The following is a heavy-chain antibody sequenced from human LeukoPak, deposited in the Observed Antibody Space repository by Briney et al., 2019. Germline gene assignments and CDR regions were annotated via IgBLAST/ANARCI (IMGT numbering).Heavy chain of an antibody. J-gene: IGHJ4*02. CDR2: IDSSISHT. V-gene: IGHV3-11*06. CDR3: ALRRSSWSFDY. Sequence: GGSLRLSCAASGFTFSDYYMTWIRQAPGKGLEWVSYIDSSISHTNYADSVKGRFTISRDNAKNSLYLQMNSLRAEDTAVYYCALRRSSWSFDYWGQGTLVTVSS. CDR1: GFTFSDYY. D-gene: IGHD6-13*01.